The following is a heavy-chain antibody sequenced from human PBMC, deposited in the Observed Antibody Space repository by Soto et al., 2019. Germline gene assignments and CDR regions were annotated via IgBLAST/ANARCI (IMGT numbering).Heavy chain of an antibody. CDR3: ARQYYDYVWGSYRPRVGVDV. Sequence: SVKVSCKASGGTFSSYAISWVRQAPGQGLEWMGGIIPIFGTANYAQKFQGRVTITADESTSTAYMELSSLRSEDTAVYYCARQYYDYVWGSYRPRVGVDVWGQGTTVTVSS. V-gene: IGHV1-69*13. CDR1: GGTFSSYA. D-gene: IGHD3-16*02. CDR2: IIPIFGTA. J-gene: IGHJ6*02.